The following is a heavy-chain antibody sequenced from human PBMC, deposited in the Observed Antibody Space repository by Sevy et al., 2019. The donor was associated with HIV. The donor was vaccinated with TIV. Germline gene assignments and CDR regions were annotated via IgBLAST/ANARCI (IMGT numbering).Heavy chain of an antibody. Sequence: GGYLRLSCAASGFTFDDYAMHWVRQAPGKGLEWVSGISWKSGSIGYADSVKGRFTISRDNAKNSLYLQMNSLRAEDTALYYCAKEQDPLSDVHCSSTSCYPFDYWGQGTLVTVSS. CDR1: GFTFDDYA. CDR3: AKEQDPLSDVHCSSTSCYPFDY. CDR2: ISWKSGSI. J-gene: IGHJ4*02. V-gene: IGHV3-9*01. D-gene: IGHD2-2*01.